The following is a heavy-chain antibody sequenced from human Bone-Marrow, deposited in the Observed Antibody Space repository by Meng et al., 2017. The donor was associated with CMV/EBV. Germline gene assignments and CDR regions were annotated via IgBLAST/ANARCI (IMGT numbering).Heavy chain of an antibody. CDR3: AREGDRITIFGVAPFTYGMDV. CDR2: ISSSSSYI. J-gene: IGHJ6*02. CDR1: GFTFSSYS. Sequence: GESLKISCAASGFTFSSYSMNWVRQAPGKGLEWVSSISSSSSYIYYADSVKGRFTISRDNAKNSLYRQMNSLRAEDTAVYYCAREGDRITIFGVAPFTYGMDVWGQGTTVTVSS. V-gene: IGHV3-21*01. D-gene: IGHD3-3*01.